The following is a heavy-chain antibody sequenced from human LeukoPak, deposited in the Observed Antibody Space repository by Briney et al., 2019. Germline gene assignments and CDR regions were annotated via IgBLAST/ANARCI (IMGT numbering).Heavy chain of an antibody. J-gene: IGHJ5*02. CDR1: GFTFSSYA. D-gene: IGHD6-13*01. CDR3: ARSPSAAAPNWFDP. Sequence: PGRSLRLSCAASGFTFSSYAMHWVRQAPGKGLEWVSVISYDGSNKYYADSVKGRFTISRDNCKNTLYLKMNRLRAEDTAVYYCARSPSAAAPNWFDPWGQGTLVTVSS. V-gene: IGHV3-30-3*01. CDR2: ISYDGSNK.